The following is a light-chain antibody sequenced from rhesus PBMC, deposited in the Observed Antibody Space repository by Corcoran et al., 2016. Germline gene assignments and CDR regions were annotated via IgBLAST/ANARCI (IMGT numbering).Light chain of an antibody. CDR2: AAS. Sequence: DIQMTQSPSSLSASVGDTVTITCRARQGIRSYFYLFPQKPGKAPKRLIYAASSLESGVPSRFSGSGSGTEFTLTISSRQPEDFAAYYCRQNNSYPYSFGQGTKVEIK. V-gene: IGKV1-28*02. CDR1: QGIRSY. J-gene: IGKJ2*01. CDR3: RQNNSYPYS.